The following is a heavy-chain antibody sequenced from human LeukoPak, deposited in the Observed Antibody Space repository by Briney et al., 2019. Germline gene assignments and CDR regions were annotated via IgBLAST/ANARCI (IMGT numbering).Heavy chain of an antibody. CDR2: IYTSGST. Sequence: SETLSLTCTVSGGSISSGSYYWSWTRQPAGKGLEWIGRIYTSGSTNYNPSLKSRVTISVDTSKNQFSLKLSSVTAADTAVYYCARGWLAFDYWGQGTLVTVSS. CDR3: ARGWLAFDY. D-gene: IGHD6-19*01. V-gene: IGHV4-61*02. J-gene: IGHJ4*02. CDR1: GGSISSGSYY.